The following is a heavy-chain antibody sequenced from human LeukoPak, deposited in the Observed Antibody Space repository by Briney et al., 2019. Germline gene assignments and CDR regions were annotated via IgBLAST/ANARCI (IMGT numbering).Heavy chain of an antibody. V-gene: IGHV3-7*01. CDR1: GFTFSRYW. Sequence: PGGSLRLSCAASGFTFSRYWMSWVRQAPGKGLEWVANIKEDGSEKYYVDSVKGRFTISRDNAKNSLYLQMNSLRAEDTAVYYCARKPYYMDVWGKGTTVTIPS. CDR2: IKEDGSEK. CDR3: ARKPYYMDV. J-gene: IGHJ6*03.